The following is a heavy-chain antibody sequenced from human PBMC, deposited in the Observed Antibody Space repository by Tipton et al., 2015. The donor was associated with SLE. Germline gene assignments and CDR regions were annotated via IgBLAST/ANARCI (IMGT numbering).Heavy chain of an antibody. D-gene: IGHD3-3*01. J-gene: IGHJ5*02. CDR3: ARDSTIITISGVNTRGFDP. CDR1: GGTFRNYA. V-gene: IGHV1-69*01. Sequence: QVQLVQSGAEVKKPGSSVKVSCKASGGTFRNYAVSWVRQAPGQGLEWMGGIISILNTASYAQKFQGRVTVTTDESTSTAYMELSGLTFEDTAVYYCARDSTIITISGVNTRGFDPWGQGTLVIVSS. CDR2: IISILNTA.